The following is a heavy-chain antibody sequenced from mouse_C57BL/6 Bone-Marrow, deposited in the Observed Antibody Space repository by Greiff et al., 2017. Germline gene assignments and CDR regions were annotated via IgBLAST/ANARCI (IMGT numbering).Heavy chain of an antibody. CDR2: IDPENGDT. Sequence: VQLKESGAELVRPGASVKLSCTASGFNIKDDYMHWVKQRPEQGLEWIGWIDPENGDTEYASKFQGKATITADTSSNTAYLQLSSLTSEDTAVYYCTTSTGGYYAMDYWGQGTSVTVSS. J-gene: IGHJ4*01. CDR1: GFNIKDDY. CDR3: TTSTGGYYAMDY. V-gene: IGHV14-4*01.